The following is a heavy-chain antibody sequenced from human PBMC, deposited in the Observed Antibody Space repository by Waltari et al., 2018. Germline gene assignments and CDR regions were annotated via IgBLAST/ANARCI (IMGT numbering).Heavy chain of an antibody. D-gene: IGHD1-26*01. J-gene: IGHJ3*02. CDR3: AKDASAGAAGNAFDI. Sequence: QVQLVESGGGVVQPGRSLSLSCAASGFTFSSYGMHWVRQAPGKGLEWVAVIWYDGSNKYYADSVKGRFTISRDNSKNTLYLQMNSLRAEDTAMYYCAKDASAGAAGNAFDIWGQGTMVTVSS. V-gene: IGHV3-30*18. CDR1: GFTFSSYG. CDR2: IWYDGSNK.